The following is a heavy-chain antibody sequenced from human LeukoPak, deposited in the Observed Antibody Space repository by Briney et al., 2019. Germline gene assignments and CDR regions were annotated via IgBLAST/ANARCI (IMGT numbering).Heavy chain of an antibody. Sequence: PGGSLRLSCAPSGFTSTSYTTQAVRQSPQGRQGRGVVISNDGSDQYYAHSVKGRFTISRDNSKKTLYLQLNRLRAEDRAVYYCPNGLAGIAAAGSSWFDPWGQGTLVRVSS. J-gene: IGHJ5*02. V-gene: IGHV3-30*04. CDR2: ISNDGSDQ. D-gene: IGHD6-13*01. CDR3: PNGLAGIAAAGSSWFDP. CDR1: GFTSTSYT.